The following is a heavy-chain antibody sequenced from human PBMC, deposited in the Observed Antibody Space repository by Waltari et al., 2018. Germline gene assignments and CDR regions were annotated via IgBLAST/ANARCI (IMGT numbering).Heavy chain of an antibody. J-gene: IGHJ2*01. CDR1: GFTFSSYW. CDR2: IKQDGSEK. CDR3: ARVRGTSFSSYWYFDL. D-gene: IGHD3-10*01. V-gene: IGHV3-7*01. Sequence: EVQLVESGGGLVQPGGSLRLSCAASGFTFSSYWMSWVRQAPGKGLEWVANIKQDGSEKYYVDSVKGRFTISRDNAKNSLYLQMNSLRAEDTAVYYCARVRGTSFSSYWYFDLWGRGTLVTVSS.